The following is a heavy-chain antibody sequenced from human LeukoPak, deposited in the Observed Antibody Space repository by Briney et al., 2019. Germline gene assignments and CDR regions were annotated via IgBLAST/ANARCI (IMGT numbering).Heavy chain of an antibody. J-gene: IGHJ6*03. Sequence: PSETLSLTCTVSGGSISSYYWSWIRQPPGKGLEWIGYIYYSGSTNYNPSLKSRVTISVDTSKNQFSLRLSSVTAADTAVYYCARPRDHGYMDVWGKGTTVTISS. CDR2: IYYSGST. V-gene: IGHV4-59*01. D-gene: IGHD1-14*01. CDR3: ARPRDHGYMDV. CDR1: GGSISSYY.